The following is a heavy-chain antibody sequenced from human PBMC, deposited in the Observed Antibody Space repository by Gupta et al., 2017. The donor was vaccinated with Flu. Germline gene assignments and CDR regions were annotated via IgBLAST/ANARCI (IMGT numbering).Heavy chain of an antibody. CDR3: ARGAPRSYYDPCFDY. J-gene: IGHJ4*02. CDR2: LSNDGSNI. V-gene: IGHV3-30-3*01. D-gene: IGHD1-26*01. Sequence: QAPGKGLEWVAVLSNDGSNIYYADSMKGRFTISRDNSKNTLYLQMNSLRAEDTAVYYCARGAPRSYYDPCFDYWGQGTLVTVSS.